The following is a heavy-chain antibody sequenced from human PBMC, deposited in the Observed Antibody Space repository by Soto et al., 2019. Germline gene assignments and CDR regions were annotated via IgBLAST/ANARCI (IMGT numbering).Heavy chain of an antibody. D-gene: IGHD2-2*01. V-gene: IGHV1-69*13. CDR1: GGTFSSYA. J-gene: IGHJ6*02. Sequence: GASVKVSCKASGGTFSSYAISWVRQAPGQGLEWMGGIIPIFGTANYAQKFQGRVTITADESTSTAYMELSSLRSEDTAVYYCARGWGTSSIYYYYGMDVWGQGTTVTVSS. CDR3: ARGWGTSSIYYYYGMDV. CDR2: IIPIFGTA.